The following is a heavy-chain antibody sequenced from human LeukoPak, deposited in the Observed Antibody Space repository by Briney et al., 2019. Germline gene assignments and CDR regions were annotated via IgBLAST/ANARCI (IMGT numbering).Heavy chain of an antibody. J-gene: IGHJ5*02. V-gene: IGHV1-69*13. CDR1: GYTFTGYY. CDR2: IIPIFGTA. D-gene: IGHD3-16*01. Sequence: SVKVSCKASGYTFTGYYMHWVRQAPGQGLEWMGGIIPIFGTANYAQKFQGRVTITADESTSTAYMELSSLRSEDTAVYYCARDESPVRDWFDPWGQGTLVTVSS. CDR3: ARDESPVRDWFDP.